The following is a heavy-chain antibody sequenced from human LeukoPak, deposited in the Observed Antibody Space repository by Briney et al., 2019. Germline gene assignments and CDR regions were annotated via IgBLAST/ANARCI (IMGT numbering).Heavy chain of an antibody. J-gene: IGHJ4*02. CDR2: ISSSSSYI. CDR1: GSTFSSYS. Sequence: GGSLRLSCAASGSTFSSYSMNWVRQAPGKGLEWVSSISSSSSYIYYADSVKGRFTISRDNAKNSLYLQMNSLRAEDTAVYYCASGIAVAGTGDYWGQGTLVTVSS. D-gene: IGHD6-19*01. V-gene: IGHV3-21*01. CDR3: ASGIAVAGTGDY.